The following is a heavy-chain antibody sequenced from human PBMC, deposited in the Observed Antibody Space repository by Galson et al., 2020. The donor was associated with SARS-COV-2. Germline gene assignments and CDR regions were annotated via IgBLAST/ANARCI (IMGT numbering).Heavy chain of an antibody. CDR1: GGTFSSYA. J-gene: IGHJ4*02. CDR3: AATFPYGDYDGRYFDY. D-gene: IGHD4-17*01. CDR2: IIPIFGTA. Sequence: SVKVSCKASGGTFSSYAISWVRQAPGQGLEWMGWIIPIFGTANYAQKFQGRVTITADESTSTAYMELSSLRSEDTAVYYCAATFPYGDYDGRYFDYWGQGTLVTVSS. V-gene: IGHV1-69*13.